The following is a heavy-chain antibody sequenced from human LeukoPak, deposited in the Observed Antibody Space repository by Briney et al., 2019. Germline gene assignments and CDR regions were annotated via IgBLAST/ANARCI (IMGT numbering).Heavy chain of an antibody. V-gene: IGHV1-69*04. J-gene: IGHJ4*02. D-gene: IGHD3-22*01. CDR3: ARENYYDSSGYYRGYFDY. Sequence: GASVKVSCKASGGTFSSYTISWVRQAPGQGLEWMGRIIPILGIANYAQKFQGRVTITADKSTSTAYMELSSLRSEDTAVYYCARENYYDSSGYYRGYFDYCGQGTLVTVSS. CDR1: GGTFSSYT. CDR2: IIPILGIA.